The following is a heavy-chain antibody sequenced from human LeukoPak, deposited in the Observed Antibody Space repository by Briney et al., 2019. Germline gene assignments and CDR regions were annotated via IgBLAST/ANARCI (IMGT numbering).Heavy chain of an antibody. CDR1: GGSFSGYY. CDR2: INHSGST. V-gene: IGHV4-34*01. CDR3: ARGHPYDFWSGYSL. J-gene: IGHJ4*02. D-gene: IGHD3-3*01. Sequence: SETLSLTCAVYGGSFSGYYWSWIRQPPGKGLEWIGEINHSGSTNYNPSLKSRVTISVDTSKNQFYLKLSSVTAADTAVYYCARGHPYDFWSGYSLWGQGTLVTVSS.